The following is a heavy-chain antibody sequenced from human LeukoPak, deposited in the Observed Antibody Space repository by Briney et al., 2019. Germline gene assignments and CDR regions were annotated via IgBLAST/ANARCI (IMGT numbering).Heavy chain of an antibody. V-gene: IGHV1-69*04. CDR2: IIPILGIA. J-gene: IGHJ5*02. CDR3: ARSPRRGYDSIRWFDP. D-gene: IGHD5-12*01. CDR1: GGTFSSYA. Sequence: SVKVSCKASGGTFSSYAISWVRQAPGQGLEWMGRIIPILGIANYAQKFQGRVTITADKSTSTAYMELSSLRSEDTAVYYCARSPRRGYDSIRWFDPWAREPWSPSPQ.